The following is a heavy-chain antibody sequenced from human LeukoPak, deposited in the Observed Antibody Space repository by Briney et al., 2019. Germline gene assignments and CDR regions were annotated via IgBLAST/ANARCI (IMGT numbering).Heavy chain of an antibody. CDR2: TYYSGST. D-gene: IGHD3-22*01. Sequence: SETLSLTCTVSGGSISSYYWSWIRQPPGKGLEWIGYTYYSGSTNYNPSLKSRVTISVDTSKNQFSLKLSSVTAADTAVYYCARFPFYYDDSSGYYPSPHAFDIWGQGTMVTVSS. J-gene: IGHJ3*02. V-gene: IGHV4-59*01. CDR1: GGSISSYY. CDR3: ARFPFYYDDSSGYYPSPHAFDI.